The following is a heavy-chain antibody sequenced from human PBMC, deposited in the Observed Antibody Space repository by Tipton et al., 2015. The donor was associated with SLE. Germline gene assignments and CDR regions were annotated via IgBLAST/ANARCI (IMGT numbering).Heavy chain of an antibody. CDR1: GGSISSHY. V-gene: IGHV4-59*11. CDR2: IYYSGST. CDR3: ARGGEGGWPMDV. Sequence: TLSLTCTVSGGSISSHYLSWLRQPSGEGLEWLGYIYYSGSTNYNPSLKSRVTISVDTSKNQFSLKLSSVTAADTAVYYCARGGEGGWPMDVWGQGTTVTVSS. J-gene: IGHJ6*02. D-gene: IGHD2-15*01.